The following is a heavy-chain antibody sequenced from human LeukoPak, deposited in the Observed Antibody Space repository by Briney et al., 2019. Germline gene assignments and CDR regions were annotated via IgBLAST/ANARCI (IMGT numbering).Heavy chain of an antibody. J-gene: IGHJ6*03. Sequence: ASVKVSCKASGYTFTTYAMNWVRQAPGQGLEWMGWINPNSGVTNYAQKLQSRVTITRDTSIGTAYMQLSRLRSDDTAVYYCAKDRYGDYEAPFHYYMDAWGRGTTVTVSS. CDR3: AKDRYGDYEAPFHYYMDA. CDR2: INPNSGVT. CDR1: GYTFTTYA. D-gene: IGHD5-12*01. V-gene: IGHV1-2*02.